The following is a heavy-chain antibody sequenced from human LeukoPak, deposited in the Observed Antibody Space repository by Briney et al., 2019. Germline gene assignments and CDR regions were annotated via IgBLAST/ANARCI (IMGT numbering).Heavy chain of an antibody. CDR3: ARQPYNNGAYYFDF. Sequence: SETLSLTCAVSGDSFTGYYWSWIRQPPGKGLEWIAYFFHTGDTNYNASLRSRVTISVDTSKNQFSLKLTSVTAADTAMYYCARQPYNNGAYYFDFWGQGTLVTVSS. V-gene: IGHV4-59*08. D-gene: IGHD2-8*01. CDR1: GDSFTGYY. CDR2: FFHTGDT. J-gene: IGHJ4*02.